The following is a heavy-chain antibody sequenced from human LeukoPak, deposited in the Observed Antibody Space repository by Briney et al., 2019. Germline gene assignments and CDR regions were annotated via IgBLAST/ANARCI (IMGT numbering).Heavy chain of an antibody. CDR1: GGSFSGYY. D-gene: IGHD6-6*01. Sequence: PSETLSLTCAVNGGSFSGYYWSWIRQPPGNGLDWIGEINHSGSTNYNPSLKSRVTISVDTSKNQFSLKLSSVTAADTAVYYCARGLYSSSHFDYWGQGTLVTVSS. CDR3: ARGLYSSSHFDY. J-gene: IGHJ4*02. CDR2: INHSGST. V-gene: IGHV4-34*01.